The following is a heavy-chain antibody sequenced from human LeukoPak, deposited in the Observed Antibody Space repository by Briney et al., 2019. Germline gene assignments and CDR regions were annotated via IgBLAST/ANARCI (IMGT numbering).Heavy chain of an antibody. V-gene: IGHV3-23*01. J-gene: IGHJ5*02. Sequence: GGSLRLSCAASGFTFNTYAMSWVRQAPGKGLEWVSAISGSGGSTYYADSVKGRFTISRDNSKNTLYLQMNSLRAEDTAVYYCARWGSSIWFDPWGQGTLVTVSS. CDR3: ARWGSSIWFDP. CDR2: ISGSGGST. D-gene: IGHD6-6*01. CDR1: GFTFNTYA.